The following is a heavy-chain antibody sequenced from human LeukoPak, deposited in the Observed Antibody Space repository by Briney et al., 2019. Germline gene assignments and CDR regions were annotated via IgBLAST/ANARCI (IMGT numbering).Heavy chain of an antibody. Sequence: AGGSLRLSCAASEFTFSSYAMSWVRQAPGKGLEWVSAISGGGSGTYYADSVKGRFTISRDNSKTTLYLQMNSLRAQDTAVYYCAKEMTYYYDMDVWGQGTTVTVSS. CDR1: EFTFSSYA. J-gene: IGHJ6*02. CDR2: ISGGGSGT. CDR3: AKEMTYYYDMDV. V-gene: IGHV3-23*01.